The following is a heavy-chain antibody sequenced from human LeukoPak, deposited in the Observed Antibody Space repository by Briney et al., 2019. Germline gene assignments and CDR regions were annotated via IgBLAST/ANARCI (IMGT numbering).Heavy chain of an antibody. CDR1: GFTFSSYS. CDR2: ISSSSSTI. J-gene: IGHJ6*03. Sequence: TGGSLRLSCAASGFTFSSYSMNWVRQAPGKGLEWVSYISSSSSTIYYADSVKGRFTISRDNAKNSLYLQMNSLRAEDTAVYYCARARDVVVIAYYYYTDVWGKGTTVTVSS. D-gene: IGHD2-21*01. CDR3: ARARDVVVIAYYYYTDV. V-gene: IGHV3-48*01.